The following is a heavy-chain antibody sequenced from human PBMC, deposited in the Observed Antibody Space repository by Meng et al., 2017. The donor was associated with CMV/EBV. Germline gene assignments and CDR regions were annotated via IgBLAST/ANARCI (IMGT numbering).Heavy chain of an antibody. CDR2: IYSGGST. CDR3: ARGQEGRYYYYGMDV. CDR1: GFTVSSNY. V-gene: IGHV3-53*01. J-gene: IGHJ6*02. Sequence: GGSLRLSCAASGFTVSSNYMSWVRPAPGKGLEWVSVIYSGGSTYYADSVKGRFTISRDNSKNTLYLQMNSLRAEDTAVYYCARGQEGRYYYYGMDVWGQGTTVTVSS.